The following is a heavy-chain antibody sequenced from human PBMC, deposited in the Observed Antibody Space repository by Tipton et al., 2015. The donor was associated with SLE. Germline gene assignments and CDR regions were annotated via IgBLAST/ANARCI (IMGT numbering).Heavy chain of an antibody. CDR1: GFTLSSYE. V-gene: IGHV3-48*03. CDR2: SNSSGRTI. CDR3: ASSFYYDSSGPFDY. D-gene: IGHD3-22*01. J-gene: IGHJ4*02. Sequence: AVSGFTLSSYEMNWVRQAPGKGLEWVSYSNSSGRTIYYADSVKGRFTISRDNAKNSLYLQMNSLRVEDTAVYYCASSFYYDSSGPFDYWGQGTLVTVSS.